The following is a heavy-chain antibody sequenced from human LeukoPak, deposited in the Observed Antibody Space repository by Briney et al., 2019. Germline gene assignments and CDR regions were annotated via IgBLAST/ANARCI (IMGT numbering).Heavy chain of an antibody. CDR3: ARFTPQGYGWGGYNRFDP. CDR2: NYYSGST. D-gene: IGHD3-16*01. Sequence: PSETLSLTCTVSGGSISSYYWNWIRQPPGKGLEWIGYNYYSGSTNYNPSLKSRVTISLDTSKNQFSLNLTSVTAADTAVYYCARFTPQGYGWGGYNRFDPWGKGTLVTVSS. J-gene: IGHJ5*02. CDR1: GGSISSYY. V-gene: IGHV4-59*01.